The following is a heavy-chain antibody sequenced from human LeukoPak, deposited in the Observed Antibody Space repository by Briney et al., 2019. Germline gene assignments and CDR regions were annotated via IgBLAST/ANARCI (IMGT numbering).Heavy chain of an antibody. Sequence: GSLRLSCAASGFTFSSYWMSWVRQAPGKGLEWVANIKQDGSEKYYVDSVKGRFTISRDNAKNSLYLQMNSLRAEDTAVYYCATGTSYDYVWGSYRPPAYYFDYWGQGTLVTVSS. CDR3: ATGTSYDYVWGSYRPPAYYFDY. D-gene: IGHD3-16*02. V-gene: IGHV3-7*01. J-gene: IGHJ4*02. CDR1: GFTFSSYW. CDR2: IKQDGSEK.